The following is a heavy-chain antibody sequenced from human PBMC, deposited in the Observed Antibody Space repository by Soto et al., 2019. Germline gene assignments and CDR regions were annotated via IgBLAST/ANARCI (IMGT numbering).Heavy chain of an antibody. D-gene: IGHD3-22*01. CDR2: ILYDGSNK. J-gene: IGHJ6*02. CDR3: AKGVVVVITYYYGMDV. V-gene: IGHV3-30*18. CDR1: GFTFSSYG. Sequence: PGGSLRLSCAASGFTFSSYGMHWVRQAPGKGLEWVAVILYDGSNKYYADSVKGRFTISRDNSKNTLYLQMNSLRAEDTAVYYCAKGVVVVITYYYGMDVWGQGTTVTVSS.